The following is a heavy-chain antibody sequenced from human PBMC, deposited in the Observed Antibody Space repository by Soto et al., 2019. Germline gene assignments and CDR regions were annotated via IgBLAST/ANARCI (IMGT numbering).Heavy chain of an antibody. Sequence: SETLSLTFAVFGGPFRGYYWSWIRQTPGKALDWIGEINHSGNTNSNPSLNSRVTMLVDTSKNHFSLKPRSVTAADTAVYYCARGVSMIVEVQRDAPDKYYFDSWAQGTLVTVS. CDR2: INHSGNT. CDR3: ARGVSMIVEVQRDAPDKYYFDS. D-gene: IGHD2-21*01. CDR1: GGPFRGYY. V-gene: IGHV4-34*01. J-gene: IGHJ4*02.